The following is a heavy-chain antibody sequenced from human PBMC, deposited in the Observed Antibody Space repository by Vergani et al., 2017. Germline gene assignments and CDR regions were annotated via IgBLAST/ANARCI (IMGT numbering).Heavy chain of an antibody. CDR1: GGSITSGSFY. V-gene: IGHV4-61*02. D-gene: IGHD3-10*01. CDR2: IHSSGTT. Sequence: QVQLHESGPGLVKPSQTLSPTCTVSGGSITSGSFYWGWIRQPAGKGLEWIGRIHSSGTTNYNPSLKSRVTLSVDTSKNQLSLRMTSVTAADTAVYYCARDSWTSELRGVYWFDTWGQGTLVSVSS. J-gene: IGHJ5*02. CDR3: ARDSWTSELRGVYWFDT.